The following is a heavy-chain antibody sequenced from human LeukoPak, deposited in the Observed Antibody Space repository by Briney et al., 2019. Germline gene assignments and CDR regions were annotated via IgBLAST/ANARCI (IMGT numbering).Heavy chain of an antibody. J-gene: IGHJ4*02. CDR3: TRDRVSSDS. CDR1: GFTFSGFV. Sequence: SGGSLRLSCAASGFTFSGFVMSWVRQAPGKGLEWVSAISGSGGSTYYADSVKGRFTISRDNSKNTLYLQMNSLRAEDTAVYYCTRDRVSSDSWGQGPVLIVSS. D-gene: IGHD3-16*02. CDR2: ISGSGGST. V-gene: IGHV3-23*01.